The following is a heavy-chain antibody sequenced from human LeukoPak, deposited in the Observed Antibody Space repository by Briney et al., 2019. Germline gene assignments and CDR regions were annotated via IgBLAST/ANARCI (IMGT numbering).Heavy chain of an antibody. CDR2: INPNSGGT. CDR1: GYTFTDYY. D-gene: IGHD2-15*01. V-gene: IGHV1-2*02. J-gene: IGHJ4*02. Sequence: ASVKVSCKASGYTFTDYYMHWVRRAPGQGLERMGWINPNSGGTNYAQKFQGRVTMTRDTSISTAYMELSRLRSDDTAVYYCARELRDCSGGSCGSLYYFDYWGQGTLVTVSS. CDR3: ARELRDCSGGSCGSLYYFDY.